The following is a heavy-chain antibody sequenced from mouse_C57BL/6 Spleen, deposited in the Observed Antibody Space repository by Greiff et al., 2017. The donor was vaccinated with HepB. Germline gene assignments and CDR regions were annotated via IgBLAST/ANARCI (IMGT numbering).Heavy chain of an antibody. CDR1: GYAFSSSW. V-gene: IGHV1-82*01. D-gene: IGHD3-2*02. J-gene: IGHJ2*01. Sequence: VQLQQSGPELVKPGASVKISCKASGYAFSSSWMNWVKQRPGKGLERIGRIYPGDGDTNYNGKFKGKATLTADKSSSTAYMQLSSLTSEDSAVYFCARVRDAGYYFDYWGQGTTLTVSS. CDR2: IYPGDGDT. CDR3: ARVRDAGYYFDY.